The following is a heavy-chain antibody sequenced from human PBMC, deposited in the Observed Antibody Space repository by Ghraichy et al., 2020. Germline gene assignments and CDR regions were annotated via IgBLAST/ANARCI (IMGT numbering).Heavy chain of an antibody. CDR3: VRDAFGPRDY. CDR2: INSDGSVI. J-gene: IGHJ4*02. Sequence: GGSLRLSCADSGFTFSGDWMHWFRQASGKGPVWVSRINSDGSVINYAESVRGLFTISRDNAKNTLYLLMNSLRAEDTAVYYCVRDAFGPRDYWGQGTQVTVSS. CDR1: GFTFSGDW. D-gene: IGHD3-10*01. V-gene: IGHV3-74*01.